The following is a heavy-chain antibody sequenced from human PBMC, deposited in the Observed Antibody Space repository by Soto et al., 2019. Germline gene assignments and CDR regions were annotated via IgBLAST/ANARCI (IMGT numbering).Heavy chain of an antibody. CDR2: IRSKAYGGTT. D-gene: IGHD6-19*01. Sequence: EVQLVESGGGLVQPGRSLRLSCTASGFTFGDYAMSWFRQAPGKGLEGVGFIRSKAYGGTTEYAASVKGRFTISRDDSKSIAYLQMNSLKTEDTAVYYCTISAIAVAGTGFDYWGQGTLVTVSS. CDR1: GFTFGDYA. CDR3: TISAIAVAGTGFDY. V-gene: IGHV3-49*03. J-gene: IGHJ4*02.